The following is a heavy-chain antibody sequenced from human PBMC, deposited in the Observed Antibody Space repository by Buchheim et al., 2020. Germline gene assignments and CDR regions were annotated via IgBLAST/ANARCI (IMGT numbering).Heavy chain of an antibody. J-gene: IGHJ4*02. D-gene: IGHD3-22*01. Sequence: VQLVESGGGVVQPGRSLRLSCAASGFTFSSYGMHWVRQAPGKGLEWVAVISYDGSNKYYADSVKGRFTISRDNSKNTLYLQMNSLRAEDTAVYYCAKDRSLTYYDSSGPSDYWGQGTL. CDR1: GFTFSSYG. CDR2: ISYDGSNK. V-gene: IGHV3-30*18. CDR3: AKDRSLTYYDSSGPSDY.